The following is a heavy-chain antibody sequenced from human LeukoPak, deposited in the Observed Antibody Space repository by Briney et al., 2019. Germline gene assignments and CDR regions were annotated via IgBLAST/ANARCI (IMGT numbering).Heavy chain of an antibody. D-gene: IGHD6-13*01. Sequence: PETLSLTCTVSGGSISSYFWSWIRQPPGKGLEWIGYIYYSGSTNYNPSLKSRVTISVDTSKNQFSLKLSSVTAADTAVYYCARGGYSSSFDYWGQGTLVTVSS. J-gene: IGHJ4*02. CDR2: IYYSGST. CDR1: GGSISSYF. CDR3: ARGGYSSSFDY. V-gene: IGHV4-59*01.